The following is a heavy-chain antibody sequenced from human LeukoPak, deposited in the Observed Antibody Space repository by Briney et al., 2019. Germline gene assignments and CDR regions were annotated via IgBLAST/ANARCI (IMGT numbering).Heavy chain of an antibody. CDR2: IGYDGSNA. Sequence: PGGSLRLSCTASGFTFNTYGMHWVRQAPGKGLEWVAVIGYDGSNAYYADSVKGRFTISRDNSKNTLYLQMNSLRADDTAVYYCARDRSGSFLGWFDPWGQGTLVTVSS. CDR3: ARDRSGSFLGWFDP. CDR1: GFTFNTYG. J-gene: IGHJ5*02. D-gene: IGHD3-10*01. V-gene: IGHV3-33*01.